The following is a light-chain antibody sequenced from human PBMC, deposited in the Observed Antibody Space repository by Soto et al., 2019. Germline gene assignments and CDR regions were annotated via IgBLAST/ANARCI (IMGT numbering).Light chain of an antibody. CDR3: QSYDSSLSGPWV. Sequence: QSVLTQPPSVSGAPGQRVTISCTGSSSNIGAGYDVHWYQQLPGTAPKLLIYGNSNRPSWVPDRFSGSKSGTSASLAITGLQAEDEADYYCQSYDSSLSGPWVFGGGTKVTVL. V-gene: IGLV1-40*01. J-gene: IGLJ3*02. CDR2: GNS. CDR1: SSNIGAGYD.